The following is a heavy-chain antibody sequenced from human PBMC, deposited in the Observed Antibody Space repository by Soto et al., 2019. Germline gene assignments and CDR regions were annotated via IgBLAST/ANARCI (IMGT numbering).Heavy chain of an antibody. CDR1: GGSISSSSYY. CDR2: IYYSGST. V-gene: IGHV4-39*01. J-gene: IGHJ5*02. CDR3: ARRLSDWNYVPNWFDP. Sequence: QLQLQESGPGLVKPSETLSLTCTVSGGSISSSSYYWGWIRQPPGKGLEWIGSIYYSGSTYYNPSPKSRVTISVDTSKNQFSLKLSSVTAADTAVYYCARRLSDWNYVPNWFDPWGQGTLVTVSS. D-gene: IGHD1-7*01.